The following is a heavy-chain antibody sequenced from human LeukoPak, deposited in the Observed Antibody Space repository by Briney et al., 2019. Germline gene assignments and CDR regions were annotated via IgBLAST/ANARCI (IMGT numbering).Heavy chain of an antibody. CDR3: AKDDSSSSNFDY. CDR2: ISYDGSNK. J-gene: IGHJ4*02. V-gene: IGHV3-30*18. Sequence: PGGSLRLSCAASGFTFSSYGMHWVRQAPGKGLERVAVISYDGSNKYYADSVKGRFTISRDNSKNTLYLQMNSLRAEDTAVYYCAKDDSSSSNFDYWGQGTLVTVSS. CDR1: GFTFSSYG. D-gene: IGHD6-6*01.